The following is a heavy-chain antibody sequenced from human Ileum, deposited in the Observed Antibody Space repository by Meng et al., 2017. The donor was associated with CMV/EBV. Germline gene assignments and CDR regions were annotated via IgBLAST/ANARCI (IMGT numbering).Heavy chain of an antibody. J-gene: IGHJ4*02. CDR3: TTDARVTTSNYFDY. D-gene: IGHD4-17*01. CDR2: IKSKSHGETI. Sequence: SGVTFSEAWKHWVRQAPGKGLEWVGRIKSKSHGETIDYAGPVKGRFTISRDDSENTLYIQMNNLKTEDTAVYYCTTDARVTTSNYFDYWGQGTLVTVSS. V-gene: IGHV3-15*07. CDR1: GVTFSEAW.